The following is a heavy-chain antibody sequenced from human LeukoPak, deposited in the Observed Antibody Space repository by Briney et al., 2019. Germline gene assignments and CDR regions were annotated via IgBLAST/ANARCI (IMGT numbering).Heavy chain of an antibody. CDR1: GYSINSGHY. V-gene: IGHV4-38-2*02. CDR2: IFHSGNT. J-gene: IGHJ3*02. Sequence: SETLSLTCTVSGYSINSGHYWGWIRQPPGKGLEWIGSIFHSGNTYSNPSLKSRVTISVDTSKHQFSLKLTSVTAPDTAVYYCATRLHYYYDTSPSFFDIWGQGTIVTVSS. CDR3: ATRLHYYYDTSPSFFDI. D-gene: IGHD3-22*01.